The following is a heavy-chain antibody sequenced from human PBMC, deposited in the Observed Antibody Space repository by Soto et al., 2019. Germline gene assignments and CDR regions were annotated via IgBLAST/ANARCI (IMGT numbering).Heavy chain of an antibody. J-gene: IGHJ6*02. CDR2: IIPIFGTA. D-gene: IGHD2-15*01. Sequence: QVQLVQSGAEVKKPGSSVKVSCKASGGTFSSYAISWVRQAPGQGLEWMGGIIPIFGTANYAQKFQGRVTITADESXXTXYXXLSSLRSEDTAVYYCARMDIVVVVAASYCYYGMDVWGQGTTVTVSS. CDR1: GGTFSSYA. V-gene: IGHV1-69*12. CDR3: ARMDIVVVVAASYCYYGMDV.